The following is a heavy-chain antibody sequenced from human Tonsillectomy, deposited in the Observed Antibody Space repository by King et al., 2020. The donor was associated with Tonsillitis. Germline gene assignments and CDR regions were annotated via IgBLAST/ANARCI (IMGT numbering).Heavy chain of an antibody. CDR1: GDSVSSDSAS. Sequence: VQLQQSGPGLVKPSQTLSLTCAISGDSVSSDSASWNWIRQSPSRGLEWLGRTYYRSKWYFDYAASVKGRIHINPDTSKNHFSLRLNYVTPEDTAVDYCASSHSNAWSVFHFWGQGTLVTVSS. V-gene: IGHV6-1*01. D-gene: IGHD2/OR15-2a*01. CDR3: ASSHSNAWSVFHF. CDR2: TYYRSKWYF. J-gene: IGHJ4*02.